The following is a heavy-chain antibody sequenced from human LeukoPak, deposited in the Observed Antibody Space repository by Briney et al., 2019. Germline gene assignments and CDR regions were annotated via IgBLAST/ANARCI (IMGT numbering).Heavy chain of an antibody. Sequence: GASVKVSCKASGYTFTGYYMHWVRQAPGQGLEWMGWISPYNGNTNYAQNLKGRVTMTTDTSTSTAYMDLRSLRSDDTAVYYCARGLKAGPVDYWGQGTLVTVSS. V-gene: IGHV1-18*04. CDR2: ISPYNGNT. CDR3: ARGLKAGPVDY. J-gene: IGHJ4*02. CDR1: GYTFTGYY.